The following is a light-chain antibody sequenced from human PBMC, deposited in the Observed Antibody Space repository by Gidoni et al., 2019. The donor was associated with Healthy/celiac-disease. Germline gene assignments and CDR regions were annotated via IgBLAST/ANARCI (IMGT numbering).Light chain of an antibody. CDR2: DVS. J-gene: IGLJ3*02. Sequence: QSALTQPRSVTGSPGRSVTISCTGTRSDVGGYNYVSWYQQHPGKAPKLMIYDVSKRPSGVPDRFSGSKSGNTASLTISGLQAEDEADYYCCSYAGSYTRVFGGGTKLTVL. CDR1: RSDVGGYNY. CDR3: CSYAGSYTRV. V-gene: IGLV2-11*01.